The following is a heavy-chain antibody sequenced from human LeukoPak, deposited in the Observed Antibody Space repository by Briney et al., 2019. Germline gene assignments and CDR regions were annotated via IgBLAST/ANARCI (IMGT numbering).Heavy chain of an antibody. V-gene: IGHV4-4*09. J-gene: IGHJ4*02. CDR2: IYTSGST. Sequence: KPSETLSLTCTVSGGSMSNNYWSWIRQPPGKGLEWIGYIYTSGSTNYNPSLKSRVTISVDTSKNQFSLKLSSVTAADTAVYYCARTEMATTEFDYWGQGTLVTVSS. CDR1: GGSMSNNY. CDR3: ARTEMATTEFDY. D-gene: IGHD5-24*01.